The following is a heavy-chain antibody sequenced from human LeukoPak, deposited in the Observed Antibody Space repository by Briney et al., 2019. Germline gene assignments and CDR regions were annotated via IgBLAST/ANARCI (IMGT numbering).Heavy chain of an antibody. CDR1: GGSIISYY. CDR3: ASLAVAGLSEGY. J-gene: IGHJ4*02. Sequence: SETLSLTCTVSGGSIISYYWTWIRQPPGKGLEWIASIYYSGSTYYNPSLKSRVTISVDTSRNQFSLKLSSVTAADTAVYYCASLAVAGLSEGYWGQGTLVIVSS. V-gene: IGHV4-59*05. CDR2: IYYSGST. D-gene: IGHD6-19*01.